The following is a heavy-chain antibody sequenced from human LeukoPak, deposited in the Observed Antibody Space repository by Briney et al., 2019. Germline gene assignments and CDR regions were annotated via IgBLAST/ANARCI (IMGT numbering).Heavy chain of an antibody. CDR3: ARTPRITIFGVVNNWFDP. CDR2: IYYSGST. D-gene: IGHD3-3*01. Sequence: PSETLSLTCTVSGGSISSYYWSWIRQPQGKGLEWIGYIYYSGSTNYNPSLKSRVTISVDTSKNQFSLKLSSVTAADTAVYYCARTPRITIFGVVNNWFDPWGQGTLVTVSS. J-gene: IGHJ5*02. CDR1: GGSISSYY. V-gene: IGHV4-59*01.